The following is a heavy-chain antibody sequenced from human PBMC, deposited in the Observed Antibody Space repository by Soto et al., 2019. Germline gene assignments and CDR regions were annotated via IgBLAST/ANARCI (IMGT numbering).Heavy chain of an antibody. CDR1: GGTFSSYA. CDR2: IIPIFGTA. V-gene: IGHV1-69*12. J-gene: IGHJ6*02. D-gene: IGHD1-26*01. Sequence: QVQLVQSGAEVKKPGSSVKVSCKASGGTFSSYAISWVRQAPGQGLEWMGGIIPIFGTANYAQKFQGRVTITGEEYTSSAYMEMISLRAEETAVYYCARAQWASGRYYYGMEVWGQGTTVTVSS. CDR3: ARAQWASGRYYYGMEV.